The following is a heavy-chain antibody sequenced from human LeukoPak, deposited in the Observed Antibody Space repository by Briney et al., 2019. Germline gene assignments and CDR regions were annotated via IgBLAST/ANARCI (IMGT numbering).Heavy chain of an antibody. J-gene: IGHJ4*02. Sequence: GGSLRLSCAASGFRFGSYAMSWVRQAPGKGLEWVSAISGSAGSTYYADSVKGRFTISRDISRNTLYVEMNSLRAEDTAIYYCAKDGTSSGWYFDYWGQGTLVTVSS. V-gene: IGHV3-23*01. CDR3: AKDGTSSGWYFDY. D-gene: IGHD6-19*01. CDR2: ISGSAGST. CDR1: GFRFGSYA.